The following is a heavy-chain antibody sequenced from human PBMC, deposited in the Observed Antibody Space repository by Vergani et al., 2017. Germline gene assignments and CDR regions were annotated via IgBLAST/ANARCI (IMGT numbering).Heavy chain of an antibody. CDR1: GYTFTRYD. Sequence: QVQLVQSGAEVKKPGASVKVSCKASGYTFTRYDINWVRQATGQGLEWMGWMNPNSGNTGYAQKFQGRVTITRNTSISTAYMELCSLRSEDTAVYYCARGRYSGYDAYNWFDPWGQGTLVTVSS. CDR3: ARGRYSGYDAYNWFDP. V-gene: IGHV1-8*03. J-gene: IGHJ5*02. CDR2: MNPNSGNT. D-gene: IGHD5-12*01.